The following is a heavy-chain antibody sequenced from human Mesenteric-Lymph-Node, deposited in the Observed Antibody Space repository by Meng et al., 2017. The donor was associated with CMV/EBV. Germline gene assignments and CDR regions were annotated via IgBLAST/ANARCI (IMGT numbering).Heavy chain of an antibody. CDR1: RFSCSSHA. Sequence: ASRFSCSSHAMSWVRQAPGMGLEWVSAISGNGGITFYAHSVKGRFTISGDNSKNTLYLQMNSLRAEDTAVFYCAKAGGSSGWYESDYWGQGTLVTVSS. CDR2: ISGNGGIT. J-gene: IGHJ4*02. CDR3: AKAGGSSGWYESDY. D-gene: IGHD6-19*01. V-gene: IGHV3-23*01.